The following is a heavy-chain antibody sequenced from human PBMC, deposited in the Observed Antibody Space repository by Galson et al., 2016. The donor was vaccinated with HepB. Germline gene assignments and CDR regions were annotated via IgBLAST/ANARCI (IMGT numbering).Heavy chain of an antibody. V-gene: IGHV3-23*01. J-gene: IGHJ4*02. CDR2: ISGSGGST. CDR1: GFTFSSYA. CDR3: AKEGGSSGWYSAWSSDYDSSGYQPDAFDI. D-gene: IGHD3-22*01. Sequence: SLRLSCAASGFTFSSYAMSWVRQAPGKGLEWVSAISGSGGSTYYADSVKGRFTISRDNSKNTLYLQMNSLRAEDTAVYYCAKEGGSSGWYSAWSSDYDSSGYQPDAFDIWGQGTLVTVSS.